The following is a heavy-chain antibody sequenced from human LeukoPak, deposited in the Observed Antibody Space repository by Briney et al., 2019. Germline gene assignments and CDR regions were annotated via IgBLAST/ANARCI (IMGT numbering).Heavy chain of an antibody. CDR2: IDTDGSAT. J-gene: IGHJ6*03. V-gene: IGHV3-74*01. CDR3: AGEGTHKYWGSPYYYMDV. CDR1: GFTFSSYW. Sequence: GGSLRLSCVASGFTFSSYWMLWVRQAPGKGLVGVARIDTDGSATTYADSVKGRFAISRDNAKNTLYLQMDSLIAEDTAVYYCAGEGTHKYWGSPYYYMDVWGKGTTVTVSS. D-gene: IGHD2-8*02.